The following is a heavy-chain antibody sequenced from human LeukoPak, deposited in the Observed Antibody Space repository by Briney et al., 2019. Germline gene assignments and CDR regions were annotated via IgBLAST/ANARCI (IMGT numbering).Heavy chain of an antibody. CDR3: ARSELRYFDWTNNRFDP. CDR1: GGSISSYY. V-gene: IGHV4-59*08. Sequence: SETLSLTCTVSGGSISSYYWSWIRQPPGKGLEWIGYIYYSGSTNYNPSLKSRVTISVDTSKNQFSLKLSSVTAADTAVYYCARSELRYFDWTNNRFDPWGQGTLVTVSS. D-gene: IGHD3-9*01. J-gene: IGHJ5*02. CDR2: IYYSGST.